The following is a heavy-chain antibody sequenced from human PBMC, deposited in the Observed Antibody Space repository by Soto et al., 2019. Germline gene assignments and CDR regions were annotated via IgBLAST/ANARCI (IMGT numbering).Heavy chain of an antibody. CDR1: EFTFSSYA. CDR2: ITFRGDYT. J-gene: IGHJ4*02. Sequence: EVQLLESGGGLVSPGGSLRLSCAASEFTFSSYAMSWVRQAPGKGLEWLAGITFRGDYTYYADSVKGRFSLSRDNSRNRLDLQMNNLKVEDTALYYCAKLGTMGVFDNWGQGTLLTVSS. V-gene: IGHV3-23*01. CDR3: AKLGTMGVFDN. D-gene: IGHD1-26*01.